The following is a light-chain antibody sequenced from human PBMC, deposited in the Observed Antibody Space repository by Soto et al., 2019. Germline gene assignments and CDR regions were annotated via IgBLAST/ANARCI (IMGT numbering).Light chain of an antibody. CDR2: EVS. J-gene: IGLJ1*01. V-gene: IGLV2-14*01. CDR3: SSYTSSSYV. CDR1: SSDVGGYNY. Sequence: QSALTQPASASGSPGQSITISCTGTSSDVGGYNYVSWCKRHPGKAPKLMIYEVSNRPSGASNRYSGSKSGNTASLTISALQAEEEADHNCSSYTSSSYVFRSGTKLTVL.